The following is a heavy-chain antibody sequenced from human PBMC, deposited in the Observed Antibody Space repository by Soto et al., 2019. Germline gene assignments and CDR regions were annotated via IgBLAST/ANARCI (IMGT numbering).Heavy chain of an antibody. Sequence: QVQLVQSGAEVKKPGASVKVSCKASGYTFTGYYMHWVRQAPGQGLEWMGWINPNSGGTNYAQKFQGWVTMTRDTSISTAYMELSRLRSDDTAVYYCARGLMVRGVITPFGYWGQGTLVTVSS. CDR1: GYTFTGYY. CDR2: INPNSGGT. D-gene: IGHD3-10*01. J-gene: IGHJ4*02. CDR3: ARGLMVRGVITPFGY. V-gene: IGHV1-2*04.